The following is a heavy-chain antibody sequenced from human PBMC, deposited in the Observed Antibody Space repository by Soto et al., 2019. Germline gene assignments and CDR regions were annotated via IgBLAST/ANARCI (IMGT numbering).Heavy chain of an antibody. D-gene: IGHD6-19*01. CDR3: AKDLLGYSCGWFDY. CDR2: ISYDGSNK. Sequence: QVQLVESGGGVVQPGRSLRLSCAASGFTFSSYGMHWVRQAPGKGLEWVAVISYDGSNKYYADSVKGRFTISRDNSKNTLYLQMNSLRAEDTAVYYCAKDLLGYSCGWFDYWGQGTLVTVSS. V-gene: IGHV3-30*18. J-gene: IGHJ4*02. CDR1: GFTFSSYG.